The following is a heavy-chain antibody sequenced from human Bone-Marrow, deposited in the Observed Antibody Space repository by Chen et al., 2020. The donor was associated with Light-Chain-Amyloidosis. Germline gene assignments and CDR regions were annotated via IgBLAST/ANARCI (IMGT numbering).Heavy chain of an antibody. V-gene: IGHV4-4*07. D-gene: IGHD3-3*01. Sequence: QVQLQESGPGLVKPSETLSLTCTVSGGSISSYYWSWIRQPAGKGLEWIGRIYTSGSTNYNPSLKSRVTMSVDTSKNQFSLKLSSVTAADTAVYYCARGPSEVKFGVVMSASPFDGWGHGTMITVSS. CDR2: IYTSGST. J-gene: IGHJ3*01. CDR3: ARGPSEVKFGVVMSASPFDG. CDR1: GGSISSYY.